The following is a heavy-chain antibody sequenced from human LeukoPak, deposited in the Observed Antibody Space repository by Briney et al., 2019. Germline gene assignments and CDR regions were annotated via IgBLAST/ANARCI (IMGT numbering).Heavy chain of an antibody. J-gene: IGHJ4*02. CDR3: ARSKVGATGYLDY. CDR2: IYYTGST. V-gene: IGHV4-59*08. Sequence: SETLSLTCTVSGGSISSYYWSWIRQPPGKGLDWIGYIYYTGSTNYNPALKSRVTMSVETSKNQFSLKLSSVTAADTAVYYCARSKVGATGYLDYWGQGTLVTVSS. D-gene: IGHD1-26*01. CDR1: GGSISSYY.